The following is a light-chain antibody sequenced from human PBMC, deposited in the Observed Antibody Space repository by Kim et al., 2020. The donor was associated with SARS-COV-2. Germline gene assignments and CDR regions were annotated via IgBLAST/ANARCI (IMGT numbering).Light chain of an antibody. J-gene: IGLJ3*02. CDR1: TETVTSGHN. V-gene: IGLV7-46*01. Sequence: PGGTATLTCGSSTETVTSGHNPYWFQQKPDQAPATVIYEISNKHSWTPARFSGSLLGGKAALTLSGAHPEDEADYYCMLSYRGAWVFGGGTQLTVL. CDR3: MLSYRGAWV. CDR2: EIS.